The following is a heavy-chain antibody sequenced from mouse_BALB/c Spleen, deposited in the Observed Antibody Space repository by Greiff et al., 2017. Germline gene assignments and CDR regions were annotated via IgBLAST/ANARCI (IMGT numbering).Heavy chain of an antibody. V-gene: IGHV5-12-2*01. D-gene: IGHD2-4*01. CDR1: GFTFSSYT. CDR2: ISNGGGST. CDR3: ARGGTYDYGWFAY. Sequence: EVKLVESGGGLVQPGGSLKLSCAASGFTFSSYTMSWVRQTPEKRLEWVAYISNGGGSTYYPDTVKGRFTISRDNAKNTLYLQMSSLKSEDTAMYYCARGGTYDYGWFAYWGQGTLVTLSA. J-gene: IGHJ3*01.